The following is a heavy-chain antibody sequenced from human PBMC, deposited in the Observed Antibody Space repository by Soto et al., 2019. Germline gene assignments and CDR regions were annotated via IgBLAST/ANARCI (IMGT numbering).Heavy chain of an antibody. V-gene: IGHV4-61*01. D-gene: IGHD3-22*01. Sequence: SETLSLTCAVSGVSVSSGSYYWSWIRQPPGKGLEWIGYIYYSGSTNYNPSLKSRVTISVDTSKNQFSLKLSSVTAADTAVYYCARGYYDSSGYYSHFDYWGQGTLVTVSS. CDR1: GVSVSSGSYY. J-gene: IGHJ4*02. CDR2: IYYSGST. CDR3: ARGYYDSSGYYSHFDY.